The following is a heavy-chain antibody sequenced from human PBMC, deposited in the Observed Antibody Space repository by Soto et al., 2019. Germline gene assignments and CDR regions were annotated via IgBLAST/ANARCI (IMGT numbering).Heavy chain of an antibody. V-gene: IGHV3-13*04. Sequence: EVQLVESGGGLVQPGGSLRLSCVASGFTFSSYDMHWVRQATGKGLEWVSAIGTAGDTYYPGSVKGRFTISRENAKNSLYLQMNSLRAGDTAVYYCARADCSGGSCYLQYWGQGTLVTVSS. CDR3: ARADCSGGSCYLQY. D-gene: IGHD2-15*01. J-gene: IGHJ4*02. CDR1: GFTFSSYD. CDR2: IGTAGDT.